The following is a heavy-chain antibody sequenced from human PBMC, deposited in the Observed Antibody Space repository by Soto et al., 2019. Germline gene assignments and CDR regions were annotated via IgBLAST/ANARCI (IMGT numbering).Heavy chain of an antibody. CDR2: IIPIFGTA. CDR3: ARDPSHVLMVNAPNLYGMDV. J-gene: IGHJ6*02. V-gene: IGHV1-69*13. D-gene: IGHD2-8*01. Sequence: SVKVSCKASGFTFSSSGIHWVRQAPGQGLEWMGGIIPIFGTANYAQKFQGRVTITADESTSTAYMELSSLRSDDTAVYYCARDPSHVLMVNAPNLYGMDVWGQGTTVTVSS. CDR1: GFTFSSSG.